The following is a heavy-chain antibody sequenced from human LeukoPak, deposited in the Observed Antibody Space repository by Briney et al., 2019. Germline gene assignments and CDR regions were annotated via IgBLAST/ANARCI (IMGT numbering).Heavy chain of an antibody. J-gene: IGHJ4*02. CDR2: ISTNGVGT. Sequence: PGGSLRLSCAASGFTFSTYAMHWVRQAPGKGLEYVSAISTNGVGTYYANSAKGRFIISRDNSKNTLYLQMGSLRAEDMAVYYCARYGSGSCYDYWGQGTLVTVSS. V-gene: IGHV3-64*01. CDR1: GFTFSTYA. D-gene: IGHD3-10*01. CDR3: ARYGSGSCYDY.